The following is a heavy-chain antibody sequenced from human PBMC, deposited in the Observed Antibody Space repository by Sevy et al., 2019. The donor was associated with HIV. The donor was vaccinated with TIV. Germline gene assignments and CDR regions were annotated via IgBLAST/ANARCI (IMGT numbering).Heavy chain of an antibody. CDR2: ISSSSTTI. CDR1: EFTFSIYS. J-gene: IGHJ4*02. V-gene: IGHV3-48*02. D-gene: IGHD5-18*01. CDR3: ARGGFSYEYPYDY. Sequence: GGSLRLSCAASEFTFSIYSMNWVRQAPGKGLEWVSYISSSSTTIYYADSVKGRFTISRDNAKNLLYLHMNSLRDEDTAVYSCARGGFSYEYPYDYWGQGTLVTVSS.